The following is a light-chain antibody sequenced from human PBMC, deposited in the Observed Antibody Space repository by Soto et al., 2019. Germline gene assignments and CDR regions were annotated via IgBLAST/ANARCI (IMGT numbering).Light chain of an antibody. J-gene: IGLJ2*01. Sequence: QSVLTQPPSVSGAPGQRVTISCTGSSSKIGAGYDLHWYQQLPGTAPKLLIYGNSNRPSGVPDRFSGSKSGTSASLAITGLQAEDEADYYCQSYDSSLSAVVFGGGTKLTVL. CDR1: SSKIGAGYD. CDR3: QSYDSSLSAVV. V-gene: IGLV1-40*01. CDR2: GNS.